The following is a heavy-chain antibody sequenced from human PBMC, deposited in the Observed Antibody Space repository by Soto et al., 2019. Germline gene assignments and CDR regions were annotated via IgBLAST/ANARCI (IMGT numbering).Heavy chain of an antibody. Sequence: QVQVVESGGGVVQPGRSLKLSCAASGFTFSNFGMHWVRQAPGKGLEWVAVIWHDGKEKYYADSAKGRSTISRDNSKNTLYLQMNSLRAEDTAVYYCVGDPGQDEAMDYRGQGTLVTVSS. CDR3: VGDPGQDEAMDY. CDR1: GFTFSNFG. J-gene: IGHJ4*02. CDR2: IWHDGKEK. V-gene: IGHV3-33*01.